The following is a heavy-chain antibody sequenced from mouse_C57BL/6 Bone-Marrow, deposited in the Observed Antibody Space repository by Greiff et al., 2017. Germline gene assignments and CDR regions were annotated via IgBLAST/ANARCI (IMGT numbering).Heavy chain of an antibody. Sequence: QVQLQQPGAELVMPGASVKLSCKASGYTFTSYWMHWVKQRPGQGLEWIGEIDPSDSYTNYNQKFKGKSTLTVDKSSSTAYMQLSSLTSEDSAVYCCARRGPYFDYWGRGTTLTVSA. D-gene: IGHD3-3*01. CDR1: GYTFTSYW. J-gene: IGHJ2*01. CDR2: IDPSDSYT. CDR3: ARRGPYFDY. V-gene: IGHV1-69*01.